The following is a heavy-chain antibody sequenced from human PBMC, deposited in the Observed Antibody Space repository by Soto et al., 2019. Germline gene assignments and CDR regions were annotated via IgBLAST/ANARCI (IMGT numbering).Heavy chain of an antibody. J-gene: IGHJ3*02. CDR2: MSHSGGT. D-gene: IGHD4-4*01. V-gene: IGHV4-34*01. Sequence: QVQLQQWGAGLLKPSETLSLTCAVYGGFVSSGNDYWIWIRQPPGKGLEWIGEMSHSGGTNFNPSVKRQVTITVSTSKYQFSLKMTSVTAADTALYYCARVEQGTTATVVDAFDIWGPGTMVTVSS. CDR1: GGFVSSGNDY. CDR3: ARVEQGTTATVVDAFDI.